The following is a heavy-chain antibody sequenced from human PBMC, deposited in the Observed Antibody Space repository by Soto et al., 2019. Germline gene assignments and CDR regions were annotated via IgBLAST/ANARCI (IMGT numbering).Heavy chain of an antibody. CDR3: ARQSSQGWFDP. CDR2: IYYSGST. Sequence: SCTVSLSCTLGDGSIISSSYYWGWIRQPPGKGLEWIGSIYYSGSTYYNPSLKSRVTISVDTSKNQFSLKLSSVTAADTAVYYCARQSSQGWFDPWGQGTLVTVSS. J-gene: IGHJ5*02. V-gene: IGHV4-39*01. CDR1: DGSIISSSYY.